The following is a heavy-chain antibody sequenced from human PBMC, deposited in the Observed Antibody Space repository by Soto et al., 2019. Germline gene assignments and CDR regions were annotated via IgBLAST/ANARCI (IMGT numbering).Heavy chain of an antibody. CDR3: ARDLTPHLFVVANLPTDC. V-gene: IGHV3-30*03. CDR2: ISYDGDKK. CDR1: GFTFGSYA. J-gene: IGHJ4*02. D-gene: IGHD3-3*01. Sequence: QVQLVESGGGVVQPGRSLRLSCAASGFTFGSYAMHWVRQAPGKGLEWVALISYDGDKKSYIDSVKGRFTISRDNSKDTLYVQMNILRPEDMAFYFCARDLTPHLFVVANLPTDCWGQGTVVAVSS.